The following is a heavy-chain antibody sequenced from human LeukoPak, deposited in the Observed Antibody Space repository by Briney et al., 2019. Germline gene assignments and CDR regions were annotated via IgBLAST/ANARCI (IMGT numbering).Heavy chain of an antibody. CDR3: ARDFYYDSSGYN. V-gene: IGHV4-34*01. D-gene: IGHD3-22*01. CDR1: GGSFSGYY. Sequence: SETLSLTCAVYGGSFSGYYWSWIRQPPGKGLEWIGEINHSGSTNYNPSLKSRVTISVDTSKNQFSLKLSSVTAADTAVYYCARDFYYDSSGYNWGQGTLVTVSS. J-gene: IGHJ4*02. CDR2: INHSGST.